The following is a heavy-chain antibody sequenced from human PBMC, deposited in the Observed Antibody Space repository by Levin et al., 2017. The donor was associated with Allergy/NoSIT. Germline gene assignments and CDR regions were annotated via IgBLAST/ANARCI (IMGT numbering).Heavy chain of an antibody. CDR1: GGSFHTYY. J-gene: IGHJ4*02. D-gene: IGHD5-12*01. V-gene: IGHV4-34*01. CDR2: INDVGST. CDR3: ARFTPVWLRETERDY. Sequence: SETLSLTCAVYGGSFHTYYWTWIRQPPGRGLEWIGQINDVGSTNYNPSLKSRVTMSVDTSKNQFSLKLSSVTAADSAVYYCARFTPVWLRETERDYWGQGILVTVSS.